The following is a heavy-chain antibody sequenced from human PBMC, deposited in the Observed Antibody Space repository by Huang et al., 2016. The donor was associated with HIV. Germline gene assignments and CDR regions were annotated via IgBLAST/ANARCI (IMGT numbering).Heavy chain of an antibody. D-gene: IGHD3-10*01. Sequence: QIQLAQSGAEVKKPGASVQVSCKASGYPFTNYDINWVRQASGQGPEWMGWMNPKSGNVGYTKKFQGRVAILRNSSINTSYLEVTSLTSEDTAVYYCARGFGINYNHEAFDVWGQGTMVTVSS. CDR1: GYPFTNYD. CDR2: MNPKSGNV. J-gene: IGHJ3*01. V-gene: IGHV1-8*01. CDR3: ARGFGINYNHEAFDV.